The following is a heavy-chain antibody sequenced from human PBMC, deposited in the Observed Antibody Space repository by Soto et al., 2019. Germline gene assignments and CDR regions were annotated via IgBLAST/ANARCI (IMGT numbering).Heavy chain of an antibody. CDR3: ARGHRDDILTA. J-gene: IGHJ1*01. D-gene: IGHD3-9*01. CDR2: INHSGST. CDR1: GGSFSGYY. V-gene: IGHV4-34*01. Sequence: SETLSLTCAVYGGSFSGYYWGWIRQPPGKGLEWIGEINHSGSTNYNPSLKSRVTISVDTSKNQFSLKLSSVTAADTAVYYCARGHRDDILTAWGQGTLVTVSS.